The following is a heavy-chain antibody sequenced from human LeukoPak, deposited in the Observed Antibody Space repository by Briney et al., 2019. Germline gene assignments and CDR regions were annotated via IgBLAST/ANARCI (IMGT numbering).Heavy chain of an antibody. V-gene: IGHV3-74*01. Sequence: GGSLRLSCAASGFTFSSYWMHWVRQAPGKGLVWVSRISSDGSSSSSADFVKGRFTISRDNARNTLSLQMNSLRAEDTAVYYCVRDTGTSEFYFDYWGQGILVTVSS. CDR2: ISSDGSSS. J-gene: IGHJ4*02. CDR3: VRDTGTSEFYFDY. D-gene: IGHD2-8*02. CDR1: GFTFSSYW.